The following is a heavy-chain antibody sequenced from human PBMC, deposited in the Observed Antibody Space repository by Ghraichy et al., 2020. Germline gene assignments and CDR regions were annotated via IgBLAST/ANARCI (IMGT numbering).Heavy chain of an antibody. Sequence: SQTLSLTCTVSGGSISSYYWSWIRQPPGKGLEWIGYIYYSGSTNYNPSLKSRVTISVDTSKNQFSLKLSSVTAADTAVYYCARLNQLLYRSVDYWGQGTLVTVSS. V-gene: IGHV4-59*01. D-gene: IGHD2-2*02. J-gene: IGHJ4*02. CDR3: ARLNQLLYRSVDY. CDR2: IYYSGST. CDR1: GGSISSYY.